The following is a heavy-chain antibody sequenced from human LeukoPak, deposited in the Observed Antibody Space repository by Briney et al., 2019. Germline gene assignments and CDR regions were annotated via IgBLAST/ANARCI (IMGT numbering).Heavy chain of an antibody. CDR3: ARGPSGYHNT. CDR2: YSGGST. J-gene: IGHJ4*02. D-gene: IGHD5-12*01. Sequence: GGSLRLSCAASEFSVGSNYMTWVRQAPGKGLVWVSLYSGGSTYYADSVKGRFTISRDNSKNTLYLQMNSLRAEDTAVYYCARGPSGYHNTGGQGTLVTVSS. CDR1: EFSVGSNY. V-gene: IGHV3-66*01.